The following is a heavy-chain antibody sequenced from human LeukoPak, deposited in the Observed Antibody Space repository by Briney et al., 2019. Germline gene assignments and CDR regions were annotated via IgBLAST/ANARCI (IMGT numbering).Heavy chain of an antibody. CDR2: IYYSGST. CDR1: GGSISSSSYY. Sequence: PSETLSLTCTVSGGSISSSSYYWGWIRQPPGKGLEWIGSIYYSGSTYYNPSLKSRVTISVDTSKNQFSLKLSSVPAADTAVYYCARGFGLGYCSGGSCYSEYFQHWGQGTLVTVSS. J-gene: IGHJ1*01. CDR3: ARGFGLGYCSGGSCYSEYFQH. D-gene: IGHD2-15*01. V-gene: IGHV4-39*07.